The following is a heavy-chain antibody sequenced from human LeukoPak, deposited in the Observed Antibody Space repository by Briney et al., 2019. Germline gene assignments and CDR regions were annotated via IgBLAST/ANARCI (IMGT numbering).Heavy chain of an antibody. D-gene: IGHD5-12*01. J-gene: IGHJ6*02. CDR1: GYTFTSYG. V-gene: IGHV1-69*04. CDR3: ARGRVDIVATIDYYYYYYGMDV. CDR2: IIPILGIA. Sequence: ASVKVSCKASGYTFTSYGISWVRQAPGQGLEWMGRIIPILGIANYAQKFQGRVTITADKSTSTAYMELSSLRSEDTAVYYCARGRVDIVATIDYYYYYYGMDVWGQGTTVTVSS.